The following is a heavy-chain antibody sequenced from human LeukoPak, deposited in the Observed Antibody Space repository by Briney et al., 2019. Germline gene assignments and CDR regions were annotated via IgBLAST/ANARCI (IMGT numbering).Heavy chain of an antibody. Sequence: SETLSLTCTVSGGSISSYYWSWIRQPPGKGLEWIGYIYYSGSTNYNPSLKSRVTISVDTPKNQFSLKLSSVTAADTAVYYCARSGRSGSYSGFDPWGQGTLVTVSS. CDR3: ARSGRSGSYSGFDP. CDR1: GGSISSYY. J-gene: IGHJ5*02. V-gene: IGHV4-59*12. D-gene: IGHD3-10*01. CDR2: IYYSGST.